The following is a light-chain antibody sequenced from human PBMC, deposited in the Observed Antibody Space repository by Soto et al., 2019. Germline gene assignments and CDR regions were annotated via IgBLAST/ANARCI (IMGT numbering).Light chain of an antibody. Sequence: QTVVTQSPSASASLGASVKLTCTLSSGHSSYAIAWHQQQPEKGPRYLMKLNSDGSHSKGDGIPDRFSGSSSGAERYLTISSLQSEDEADYYCQPWGTGIPNVLFGGGTKLTVL. V-gene: IGLV4-69*01. CDR3: QPWGTGIPNVL. J-gene: IGLJ2*01. CDR2: LNSDGSH. CDR1: SGHSSYA.